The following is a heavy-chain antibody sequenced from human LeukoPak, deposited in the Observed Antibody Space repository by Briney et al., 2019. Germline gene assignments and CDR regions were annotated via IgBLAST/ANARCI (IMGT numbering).Heavy chain of an antibody. Sequence: SETLSLTCTVSGGSISSHYWSWIRQPPGKGLEWIGYIYYSGSTNYNPSLKSRVTISVDTSKNQFSLKLSSVIAADTAVYYCASGERVAATGYYYYYMDVWGKGTTVTVSS. J-gene: IGHJ6*03. V-gene: IGHV4-59*11. CDR3: ASGERVAATGYYYYYMDV. CDR2: IYYSGST. D-gene: IGHD2-15*01. CDR1: GGSISSHY.